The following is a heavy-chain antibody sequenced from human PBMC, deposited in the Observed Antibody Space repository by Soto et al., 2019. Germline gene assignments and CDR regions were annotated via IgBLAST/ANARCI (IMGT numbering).Heavy chain of an antibody. Sequence: SETLSLTCTVSGGSISSSSYYWGWFRQPPGKGLEGIGGFYYMGSTYYTPAFKSRATISVDTSKNQFPLKLSSVTAADTAVYYCARRYSGYDYFTSGYGMDVWGQGTTVT. J-gene: IGHJ6*02. V-gene: IGHV4-39*01. D-gene: IGHD5-12*01. CDR3: ARRYSGYDYFTSGYGMDV. CDR1: GGSISSSSYY. CDR2: FYYMGST.